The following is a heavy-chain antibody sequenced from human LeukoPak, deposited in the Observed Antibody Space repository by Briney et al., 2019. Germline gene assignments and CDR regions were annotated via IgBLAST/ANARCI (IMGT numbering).Heavy chain of an antibody. J-gene: IGHJ4*02. V-gene: IGHV3-23*01. CDR3: ANRGYSYGYRGATFDY. D-gene: IGHD5-18*01. Sequence: PGGSLRLSCAASGFTFSSYAMSWVRQAPGKGLEWVSAISGSGGSTYYADSVKGRFTISRDNSKNTLYLQMKSLRAEDTAVYYCANRGYSYGYRGATFDYWGQGTLVTVSS. CDR2: ISGSGGST. CDR1: GFTFSSYA.